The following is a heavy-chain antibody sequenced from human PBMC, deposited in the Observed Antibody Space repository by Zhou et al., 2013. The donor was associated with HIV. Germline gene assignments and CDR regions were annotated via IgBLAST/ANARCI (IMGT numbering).Heavy chain of an antibody. CDR1: GGSISSGPYY. CDR3: ARWYYYGSGSYPEND. V-gene: IGHV4-61*09. D-gene: IGHD3-10*01. J-gene: IGHJ1*01. CDR2: IYTSGST. Sequence: QVQLQESGPGLVKSSQTLSLTCTVSGGSISSGPYYWSWIRQPAGKGLEWIGHIYTSGSTNYNPSLKSRVTISVDTSKNQFSLKLSSVTAADTAVYYCARWYYYGSGSYPENDWGQGTLVTVSS.